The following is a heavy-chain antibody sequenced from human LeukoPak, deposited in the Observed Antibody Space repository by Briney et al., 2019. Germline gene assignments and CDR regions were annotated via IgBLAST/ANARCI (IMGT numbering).Heavy chain of an antibody. CDR3: ARVAGMATVDY. Sequence: GGSLRLSCAASGFTFSSYEMNWVRQAPGKGLEWVSYISSSGSTIYYADSVKGRFTISRDNAKNSLYLQMNSLRAEDTAVYYCARVAGMATVDYWGQGILVTVSS. CDR2: ISSSGSTI. D-gene: IGHD5-24*01. V-gene: IGHV3-48*03. CDR1: GFTFSSYE. J-gene: IGHJ4*02.